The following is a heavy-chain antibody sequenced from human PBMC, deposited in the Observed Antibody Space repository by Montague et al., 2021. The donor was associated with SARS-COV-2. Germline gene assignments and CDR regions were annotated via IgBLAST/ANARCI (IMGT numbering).Heavy chain of an antibody. CDR1: GASVASGNFY. Sequence: SETLSLTCIVSGASVASGNFYWSWIRQPPGKGLEWIGYMHYTGXTXYXXXXEXRVTMPVDPSKNQFSLTLTSVTAADTAVYYCARSRANVPSRPGFDYWGQGALVTVSS. J-gene: IGHJ4*02. CDR3: ARSRANVPSRPGFDY. V-gene: IGHV4-61*01. D-gene: IGHD6-6*01. CDR2: MHYTGXT.